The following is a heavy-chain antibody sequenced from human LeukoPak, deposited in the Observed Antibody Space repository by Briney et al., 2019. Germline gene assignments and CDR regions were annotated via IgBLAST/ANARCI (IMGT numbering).Heavy chain of an antibody. D-gene: IGHD2-2*02. CDR2: MNPNSVNT. CDR1: GYTFTSYV. CDR3: ARDDIVVVPAAIGQAYYYYYYMDV. Sequence: ASVKVSCKASGYTFTSYVINRVRQATGQGLEWIGWMNPNSVNTGYAQKFQGRVTMTRNTSISTAYMELSSLRSEDTAVYYCARDDIVVVPAAIGQAYYYYYYMDVWGKGTTVTVSS. J-gene: IGHJ6*03. V-gene: IGHV1-8*01.